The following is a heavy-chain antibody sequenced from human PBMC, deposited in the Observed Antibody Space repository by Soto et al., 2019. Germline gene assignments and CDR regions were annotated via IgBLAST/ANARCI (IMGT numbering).Heavy chain of an antibody. V-gene: IGHV4-30-4*01. CDR1: GDSIGSGNKY. CDR3: ARVPSPFDFYYAMDV. CDR2: IFSSGTT. Sequence: QVQLRESGPGLVMPSQTLSLTCTVSGDSIGSGNKYWSWIRQAPGKGLEWIGYIFSSGTTYYNPSLKSRLTVSLATSQNQFALKRNSVTAADTAVYFCARVPSPFDFYYAMDVWGQGTTVTVSS. J-gene: IGHJ6*02. D-gene: IGHD3-16*01.